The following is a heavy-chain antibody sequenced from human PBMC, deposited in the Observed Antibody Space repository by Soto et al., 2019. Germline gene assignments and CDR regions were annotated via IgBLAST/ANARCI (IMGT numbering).Heavy chain of an antibody. J-gene: IGHJ4*02. Sequence: QITLKESGPTLVKPTQTLTLTCTFSGFSLSTSGVGVGWIRQPPGKALEWLALIYWDDDKRYSPSLKSRLTITKDHSKTQVVLTMTNMDPVDTAKYYCAHRRFSSGWYVADFDYWGQGTLVTVSS. V-gene: IGHV2-5*02. D-gene: IGHD6-19*01. CDR3: AHRRFSSGWYVADFDY. CDR1: GFSLSTSGVG. CDR2: IYWDDDK.